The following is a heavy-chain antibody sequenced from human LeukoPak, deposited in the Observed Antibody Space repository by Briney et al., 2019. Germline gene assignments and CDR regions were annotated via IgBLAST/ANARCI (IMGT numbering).Heavy chain of an antibody. CDR1: GITFSNNY. CDR2: AFSDGRT. Sequence: GGSLRLSCAASGITFSNNYMSWVRQAPGKGLEWVSIAFSDGRTFYADSVKGRFTISRDSSKNTVFLQMNSLRAEDTAVYYCARGDFDYWGQGTLVTVSS. CDR3: ARGDFDY. V-gene: IGHV3-53*01. J-gene: IGHJ4*02.